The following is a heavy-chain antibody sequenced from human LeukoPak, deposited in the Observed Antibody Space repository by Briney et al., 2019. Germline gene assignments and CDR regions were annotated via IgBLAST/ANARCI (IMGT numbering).Heavy chain of an antibody. Sequence: SETLSLTCTVSGASISSYYWSWIRQTPEKGLEWVGHIYSSGGSSYYPSLKSRLTLSIDTSRNQLFLKLPSVTAADTAVYFCARLGSYHDFGGQGALVTVSS. D-gene: IGHD1-26*01. V-gene: IGHV4-4*09. CDR1: GASISSYY. CDR2: IYSSGGS. CDR3: ARLGSYHDF. J-gene: IGHJ4*02.